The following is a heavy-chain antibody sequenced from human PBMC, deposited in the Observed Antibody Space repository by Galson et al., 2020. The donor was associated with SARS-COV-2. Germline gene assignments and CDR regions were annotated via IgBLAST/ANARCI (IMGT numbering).Heavy chain of an antibody. CDR2: VYPSGST. J-gene: IGHJ2*01. D-gene: IGHD3-22*01. CDR3: ARQGVNMIVLVTVPGWYFDR. V-gene: IGHV4-38-2*02. Sequence: SETLSLTCTVSGYSVSTTNYSGWVRQPPGRGREWIGRVYPSGSTYYNPSPQSRVPISVDTSKNQFSLRLDAVTAADTALYYCARQGVNMIVLVTVPGWYFDRRGRGSLFTVAS. CDR1: GYSVSTTNY.